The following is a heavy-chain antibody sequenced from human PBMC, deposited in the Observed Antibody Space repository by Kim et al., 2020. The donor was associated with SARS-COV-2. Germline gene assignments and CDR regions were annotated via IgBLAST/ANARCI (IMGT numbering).Heavy chain of an antibody. D-gene: IGHD3-22*01. Sequence: ADSVKGRFTISRDNSKNTLYLQMNSLRAEDTAVYYCAKGPHSSGYYYFDYWGQGTLVTVSS. V-gene: IGHV3-23*01. CDR3: AKGPHSSGYYYFDY. J-gene: IGHJ4*02.